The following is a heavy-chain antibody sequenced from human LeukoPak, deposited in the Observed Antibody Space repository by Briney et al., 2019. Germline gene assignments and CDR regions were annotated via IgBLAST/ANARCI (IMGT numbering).Heavy chain of an antibody. Sequence: ASVKVSCKASGYTFTGYYMHWVRQAPGQGLEWMGWINPNSGGTNYAQKFQGRVTMTRDTSISTAYKELSRLRSDDTAVYYCARVAELGYYYYYMDVWGKGTTVTVSS. D-gene: IGHD3-10*01. V-gene: IGHV1-2*02. CDR2: INPNSGGT. CDR3: ARVAELGYYYYYMDV. CDR1: GYTFTGYY. J-gene: IGHJ6*03.